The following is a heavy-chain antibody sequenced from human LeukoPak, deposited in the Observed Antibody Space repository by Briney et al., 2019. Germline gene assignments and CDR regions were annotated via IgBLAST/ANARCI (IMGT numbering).Heavy chain of an antibody. CDR1: GYTFNTYG. J-gene: IGHJ3*02. V-gene: IGHV1-18*01. CDR3: ARVGDIYGPDAFDI. D-gene: IGHD3-9*01. CDR2: ISPYNGNT. Sequence: ASVKVSYKASGYTFNTYGISWVRQAPGQRLEGMGWISPYNGNTKYAQKVQGRVTMTTDTSTSTGYMELRSLRSDDTAVYYCARVGDIYGPDAFDIWGQGTMVTVSS.